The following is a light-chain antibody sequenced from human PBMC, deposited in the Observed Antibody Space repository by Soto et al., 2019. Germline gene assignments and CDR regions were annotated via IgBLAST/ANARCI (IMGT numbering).Light chain of an antibody. CDR1: SSDVGSSNL. Sequence: LTQPASVSGSPGQSITISCTGTSSDVGSSNLVSWYQQHPGKAPKLMIYEGSKRPSGVSDRFSGSKTGNTASLTISGLQAEDEGDYYCCSYAGSSTGVFGGGTKLTVL. J-gene: IGLJ3*02. CDR2: EGS. CDR3: CSYAGSSTGV. V-gene: IGLV2-23*01.